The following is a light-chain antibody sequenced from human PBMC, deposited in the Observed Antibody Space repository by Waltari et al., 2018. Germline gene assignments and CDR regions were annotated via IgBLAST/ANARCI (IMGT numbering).Light chain of an antibody. CDR3: QSYDSSLSGHVL. CDR1: SSSIGAGFA. CDR2: GDN. V-gene: IGLV1-40*01. Sequence: QSALTQPPSVSGAPGQRVTISCTGSSSSIGAGFAVHWYQQLPGTAPKLLIYGDNNRPSGIPDRFSGSKSGNSASLAITGLRAVDEADYYCQSYDSSLSGHVLFGGGTKVTVL. J-gene: IGLJ2*01.